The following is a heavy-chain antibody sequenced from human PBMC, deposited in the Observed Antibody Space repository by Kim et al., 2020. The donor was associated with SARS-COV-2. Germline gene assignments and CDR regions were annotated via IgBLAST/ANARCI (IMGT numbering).Heavy chain of an antibody. CDR1: GFTFSNAW. D-gene: IGHD4-17*01. V-gene: IGHV3-15*01. CDR2: IKSKTDGWTT. CDR3: TTDLHDYGDYDY. J-gene: IGHJ4*02. Sequence: GGSLRLSCAASGFTFSNAWMSWVRQAPGKGLEWVGRIKSKTDGWTTDYAAPVKGRFTISRDDSKNTLYLQINSLKTEDTAVYYCTTDLHDYGDYDYWGQGTLVTVSS.